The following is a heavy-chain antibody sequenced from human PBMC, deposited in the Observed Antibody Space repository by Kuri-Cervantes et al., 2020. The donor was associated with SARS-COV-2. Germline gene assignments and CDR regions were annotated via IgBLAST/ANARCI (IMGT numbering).Heavy chain of an antibody. J-gene: IGHJ3*02. CDR3: ARDSLAEWLGDAFDI. Sequence: SVKVSCKASGGTFSSYAISWVRQAPGQGLEWMGGIIPIFGTANYAQKFQGRVTITTDESTSTAYMELSSLRSEDTAVYYCARDSLAEWLGDAFDIWGQGTMVTVSS. V-gene: IGHV1-69*05. CDR2: IIPIFGTA. D-gene: IGHD3-3*01. CDR1: GGTFSSYA.